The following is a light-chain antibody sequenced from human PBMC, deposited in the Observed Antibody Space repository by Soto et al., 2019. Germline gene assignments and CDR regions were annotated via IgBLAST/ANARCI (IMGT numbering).Light chain of an antibody. CDR2: AAS. V-gene: IGKV1-9*01. CDR3: QQYGSSGT. Sequence: QLTQSPSSLSASVGDRVTITCRASQGIASYLAWYQQKPGQAPNLLIYAASTLQSGVPSRFSGSGSGTDFTLTISRLEPEDFAVYYCQQYGSSGTFGQGTKVDIK. CDR1: QGIASY. J-gene: IGKJ1*01.